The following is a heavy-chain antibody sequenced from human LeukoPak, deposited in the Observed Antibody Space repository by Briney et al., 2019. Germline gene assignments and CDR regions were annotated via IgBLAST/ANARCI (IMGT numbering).Heavy chain of an antibody. J-gene: IGHJ5*02. CDR2: ITASSTAI. V-gene: IGHV3-21*01. Sequence: GGSLRLSCAASGFTFNTYTMNWVRQAPGKGLEWVSSITASSTAIYSADSVKGRFTISRDNAKNSLYLQMNGLRAEDTAAYYCARGATDTTRWFDPWGQGTLVTVSS. D-gene: IGHD1-7*01. CDR1: GFTFNTYT. CDR3: ARGATDTTRWFDP.